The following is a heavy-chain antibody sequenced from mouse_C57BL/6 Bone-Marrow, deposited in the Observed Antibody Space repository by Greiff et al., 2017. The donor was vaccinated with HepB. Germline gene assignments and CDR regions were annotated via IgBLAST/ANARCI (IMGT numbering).Heavy chain of an antibody. CDR2: IRNKANGYTT. CDR1: GFTFTDYY. D-gene: IGHD1-1*01. Sequence: EVHLVESGGGLVQPGGSLSLSCAASGFTFTDYYMSWVRQPPGKALEWLGFIRNKANGYTTEYSASVKGRFTISRDNSQSILYLQMNALRAEDSATYYCERYNIGVGARAMDYWGQGTSVTGSS. CDR3: ERYNIGVGARAMDY. J-gene: IGHJ4*01. V-gene: IGHV7-3*01.